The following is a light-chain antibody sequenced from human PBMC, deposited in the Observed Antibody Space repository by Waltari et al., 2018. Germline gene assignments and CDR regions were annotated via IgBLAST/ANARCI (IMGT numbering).Light chain of an antibody. Sequence: DIQMTQAPSTLSPSVGDRVTITCRASQSIATWLAWYQQKPGKAPNLLIYEASSLGSGVPSRFSGSESGTEFTLTISSLQPDDFATYYCQQYNSYPWTFGQGTKVEIK. V-gene: IGKV1-5*03. J-gene: IGKJ1*01. CDR1: QSIATW. CDR3: QQYNSYPWT. CDR2: EAS.